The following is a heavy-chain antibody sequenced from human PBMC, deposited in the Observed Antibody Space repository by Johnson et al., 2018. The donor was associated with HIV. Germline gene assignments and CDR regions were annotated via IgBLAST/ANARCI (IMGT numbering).Heavy chain of an antibody. D-gene: IGHD3-16*01. V-gene: IGHV3-30*19. Sequence: QVQLVESGGGVVQPGGSLILSCAASGFTFSSYGMHWVRQAPGKGLEWAAVISYDGTNKYYADSVKGRFTISRDNSNNTLYLQMHSLRAEDTAVYDCASLIWGGGFDIWGQGPRVTDSS. CDR2: ISYDGTNK. CDR3: ASLIWGGGFDI. J-gene: IGHJ3*02. CDR1: GFTFSSYG.